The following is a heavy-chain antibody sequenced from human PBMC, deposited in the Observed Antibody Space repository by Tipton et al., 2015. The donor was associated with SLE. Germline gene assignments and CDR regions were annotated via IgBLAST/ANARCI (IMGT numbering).Heavy chain of an antibody. D-gene: IGHD2-8*01. V-gene: IGHV4-39*07. J-gene: IGHJ4*02. CDR3: ARGYCTNGLCSSSDS. CDR2: IYYSGST. Sequence: TLSLTCTVSGGSISSSSYYWGWIRQPPGKGLEWIGSIYYSGSTYYNPSLKSRVTISVDTSKNQFSLKLNSVSAADTAVYYCARGYCTNGLCSSSDSWGQGTLVTVSS. CDR1: GGSISSSSYY.